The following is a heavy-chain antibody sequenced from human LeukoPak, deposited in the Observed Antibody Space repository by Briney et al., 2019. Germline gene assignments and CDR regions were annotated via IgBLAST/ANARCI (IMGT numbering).Heavy chain of an antibody. CDR1: GFTVSSNY. CDR2: IYSGGST. V-gene: IGHV3-53*04. CDR3: AREYYYDSSPAFDI. Sequence: PGGSLRLSCAASGFTVSSNYMSWVRQAPGKGLEWVSVIYSGGSTYYSDSVKGRFTISRHNSKNTLYLQMSSLRAEDTAVYYCAREYYYDSSPAFDIWGQGTMVTVSS. D-gene: IGHD3-22*01. J-gene: IGHJ3*02.